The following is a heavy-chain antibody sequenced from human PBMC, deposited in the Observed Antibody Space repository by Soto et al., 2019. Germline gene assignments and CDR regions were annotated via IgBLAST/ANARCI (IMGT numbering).Heavy chain of an antibody. D-gene: IGHD5-18*01. CDR3: AKDQNIQLWPRYYYYGMDV. CDR1: GFTFSSYA. CDR2: ISGSGGST. Sequence: RLSCAASGFTFSSYAMSWVRQAPGEGLEWVSAISGSGGSTYYADSVKGRFTISRDNSKNTLYLQMNSLRAEDTAVYYCAKDQNIQLWPRYYYYGMDVWGQGTTVTVSS. V-gene: IGHV3-23*01. J-gene: IGHJ6*02.